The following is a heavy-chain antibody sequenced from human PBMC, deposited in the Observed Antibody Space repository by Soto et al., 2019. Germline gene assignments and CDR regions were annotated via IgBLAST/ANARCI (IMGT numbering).Heavy chain of an antibody. CDR1: GCTFSSYA. CDR3: ARAPTADIVVVPAAPDAFDI. Sequence: GGSLRLSCAASGCTFSSYAMSWVRQAPGKGLEWVSAISGSGGSTYYADSVKGRFTISRDNSKNTLYLQMNSLRAEDTAIYYCARAPTADIVVVPAAPDAFDIWGQGTMVTVSS. J-gene: IGHJ3*02. V-gene: IGHV3-23*01. D-gene: IGHD2-2*01. CDR2: ISGSGGST.